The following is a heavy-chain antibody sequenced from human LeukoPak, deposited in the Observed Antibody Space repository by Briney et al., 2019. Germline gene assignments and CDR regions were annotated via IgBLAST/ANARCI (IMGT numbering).Heavy chain of an antibody. CDR1: GGTFSSYA. Sequence: ASVKVSCKASGGTFSSYAISWVRQAPGQGLEWMGGIIPIFGTANYAQKFQGRVTITTDESTSTAYMELSSLRSEDTAVYYCASSSYYDFWSGYYISYYYHMDVWGKGTTVTVSS. V-gene: IGHV1-69*05. D-gene: IGHD3-3*01. CDR2: IIPIFGTA. J-gene: IGHJ6*03. CDR3: ASSSYYDFWSGYYISYYYHMDV.